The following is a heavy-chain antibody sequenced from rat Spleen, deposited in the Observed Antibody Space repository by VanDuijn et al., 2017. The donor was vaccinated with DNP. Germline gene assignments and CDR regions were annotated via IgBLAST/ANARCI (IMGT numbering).Heavy chain of an antibody. CDR2: MWSGGTT. J-gene: IGHJ3*01. Sequence: EVQLKESGPGLVQPSQTLSLTCTVSGFSLTDYSVHWVRQPPGKGLEWMGVMWSGGTTAYNSALKSRLSISRDTSKSQVFLKINSLQTEDSATYYCARDTGSSGFAYWGQGTLVTVSS. D-gene: IGHD1-4*01. CDR1: GFSLTDYS. V-gene: IGHV2S63*01. CDR3: ARDTGSSGFAY.